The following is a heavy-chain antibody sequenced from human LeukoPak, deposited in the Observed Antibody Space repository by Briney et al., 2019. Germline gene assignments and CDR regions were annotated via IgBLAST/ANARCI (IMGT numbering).Heavy chain of an antibody. D-gene: IGHD3-22*01. Sequence: SETLSLTCTFSGGSISSYYWSWIRQPAGKGLEWIGRIYTSGSTNYNPSLKSRVTISVDTSKNQFSLKLSSVTAADTAVYYCARDGHYYDSSGYYYYMDVWGKGTTVTISS. CDR3: ARDGHYYDSSGYYYYMDV. CDR1: GGSISSYY. J-gene: IGHJ6*03. CDR2: IYTSGST. V-gene: IGHV4-4*07.